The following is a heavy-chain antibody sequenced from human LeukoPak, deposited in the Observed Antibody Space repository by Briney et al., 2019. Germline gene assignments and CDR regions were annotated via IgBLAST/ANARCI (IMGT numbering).Heavy chain of an antibody. V-gene: IGHV1-2*02. CDR1: GYTFTGYY. Sequence: ASVEVSCKASGYTFTGYYMHWVRQAPGHGLEWMGWVNPNSGGTNYAQKFQGRVTMTRDTSISTAYMEPSRLSSDDRAVYYCARGYDFWSGYQHWGQGTLVTVSS. CDR3: ARGYDFWSGYQH. CDR2: VNPNSGGT. J-gene: IGHJ4*02. D-gene: IGHD3-3*01.